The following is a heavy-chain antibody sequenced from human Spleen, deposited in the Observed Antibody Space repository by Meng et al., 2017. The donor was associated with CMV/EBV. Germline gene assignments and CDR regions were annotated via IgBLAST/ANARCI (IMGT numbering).Heavy chain of an antibody. J-gene: IGHJ4*02. V-gene: IGHV3-23*01. Sequence: GGSLRLSCAASGFTFDSYTMSWVRHSAGKGLECVALISAIDDSTYYADSVKGRFTISRDNSKNTLYLQMNSLRAEDTAVYYCAGSRITIFGVVMNYFDYWGQGTLVTVSS. CDR2: ISAIDDST. CDR3: AGSRITIFGVVMNYFDY. D-gene: IGHD3-3*01. CDR1: GFTFDSYT.